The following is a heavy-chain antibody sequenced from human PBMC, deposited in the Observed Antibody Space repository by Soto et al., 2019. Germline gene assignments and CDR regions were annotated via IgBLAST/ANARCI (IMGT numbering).Heavy chain of an antibody. V-gene: IGHV3-23*01. D-gene: IGHD3-22*01. CDR3: AKGAGYDSSGYYYALFDS. CDR1: GFTFSNYA. CDR2: IIDSGGNT. J-gene: IGHJ4*02. Sequence: GGSLRLSCAASGFTFSNYAMSWVRQAPGKGLEWVSAIIDSGGNTYYEDSVKGRFTISRDNSKNTLYLQMNSLRAEDTAVYYCAKGAGYDSSGYYYALFDSWGQGALVTVSS.